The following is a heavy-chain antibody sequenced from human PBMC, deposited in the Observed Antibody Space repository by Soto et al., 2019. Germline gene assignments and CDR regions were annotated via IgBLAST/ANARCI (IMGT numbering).Heavy chain of an antibody. CDR3: AREFYDMLGGSKYGMDV. J-gene: IGHJ6*02. D-gene: IGHD3-9*01. CDR2: IWYDGSNK. CDR1: GFTFSSYG. V-gene: IGHV3-33*01. Sequence: QVQLVESGGGVVQPGRSLRLSCAASGFTFSSYGMHWVRQAPGKGLEWVAVIWYDGSNKYYADSVKGRFTISRDNSKNTMYLQMNSLRAEDTAVYYCAREFYDMLGGSKYGMDVWGQGTTVTVSS.